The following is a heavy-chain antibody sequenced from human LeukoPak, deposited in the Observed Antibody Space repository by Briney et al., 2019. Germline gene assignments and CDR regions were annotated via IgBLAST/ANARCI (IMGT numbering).Heavy chain of an antibody. CDR3: ARGGYXDSXDGXXXXL. Sequence: GGSLRLSCAASGFTFSNYAMHWVRQAPGKGLEWVTVISYDGINTYYADSVKGRFTISRDNSKNTLYVQMHSLRTEDTAVYSCARGGYXDSXDGXXXXLWGQGTVXTVSS. D-gene: IGHD3-22*01. CDR1: GFTFSNYA. J-gene: IGHJ3*01. CDR2: ISYDGINT. V-gene: IGHV3-30-3*01.